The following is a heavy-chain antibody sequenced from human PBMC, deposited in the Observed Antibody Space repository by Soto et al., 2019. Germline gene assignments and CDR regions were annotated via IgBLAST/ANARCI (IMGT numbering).Heavy chain of an antibody. V-gene: IGHV3-23*01. J-gene: IGHJ6*02. CDR1: GFTFSSYA. CDR2: ISGSGGST. Sequence: GGSLRLSCAASGFTFSSYAMSWVRQAPGKGLEWVSAISGSGGSTYYADSVKGRFTISRDNSKNTLYLQMNSLRAEDTAVYYCAKPVAKDYGDYVVRYYYGMDVWGQGTTVTVSS. D-gene: IGHD4-17*01. CDR3: AKPVAKDYGDYVVRYYYGMDV.